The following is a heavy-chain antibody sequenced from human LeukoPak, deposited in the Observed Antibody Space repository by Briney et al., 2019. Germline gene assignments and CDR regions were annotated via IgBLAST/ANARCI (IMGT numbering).Heavy chain of an antibody. V-gene: IGHV4-59*01. CDR1: GGSISSYY. D-gene: IGHD2-2*01. CDR2: IYYSGST. J-gene: IGHJ6*02. Sequence: SETLSLTCSVSGGSISSYYWSWIRQPPGKGQEWIGYIYYSGSTNYNPSLKSRVTISGDTSKNQFSLKLSSVTAADTAVYYCARGTAGCSSTSCYSVLAYGMDVWGQGTTVTVSS. CDR3: ARGTAGCSSTSCYSVLAYGMDV.